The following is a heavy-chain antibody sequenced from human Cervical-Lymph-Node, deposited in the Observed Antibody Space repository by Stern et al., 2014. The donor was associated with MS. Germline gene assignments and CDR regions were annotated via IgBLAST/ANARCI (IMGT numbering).Heavy chain of an antibody. V-gene: IGHV3-30*18. J-gene: IGHJ4*02. CDR1: GFTFSRFG. D-gene: IGHD4-23*01. CDR3: AKESRYGGCDY. CDR2: ISDDRSNK. Sequence: QVQLVQSGGGVVHPGRSLRLSCAASGFTFSRFGMPWVRQAPGKGLEWVALISDDRSNKSYADSVKGRFTISRDNSKNTLYLQMNSLRAEDTAVYYCAKESRYGGCDYWGQGTLVTVSS.